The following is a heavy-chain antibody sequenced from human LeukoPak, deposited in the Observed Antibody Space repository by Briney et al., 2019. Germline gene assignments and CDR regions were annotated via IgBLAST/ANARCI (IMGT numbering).Heavy chain of an antibody. V-gene: IGHV3-23*01. J-gene: IGHJ4*02. CDR1: GFTFSSYA. D-gene: IGHD2-15*01. Sequence: PGGSLRLSCAASGFTFSSYAMSWVRQAPGKGLDWVSAISGSGDSTYYADSVKGRFTISRDNSKNTLYLQMNSLRAEDTAVYYCAKGRYCSGGSCWYFDYWGQGTLVTVSS. CDR3: AKGRYCSGGSCWYFDY. CDR2: ISGSGDST.